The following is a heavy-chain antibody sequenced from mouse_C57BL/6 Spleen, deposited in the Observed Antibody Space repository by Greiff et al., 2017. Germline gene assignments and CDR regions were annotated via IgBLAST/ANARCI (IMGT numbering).Heavy chain of an antibody. Sequence: QVQLKESGAELARPGASVKLSCKASGYTFTSYGISWVKQRTGQGLEWIGEIYPRSGNTYYNEKFKGKATLTADKSSSTAYMELRSLTSEDSAVYFCARERDGDWFAYWGQGTLVTASA. CDR3: ARERDGDWFAY. J-gene: IGHJ3*01. CDR2: IYPRSGNT. V-gene: IGHV1-81*01. D-gene: IGHD2-13*01. CDR1: GYTFTSYG.